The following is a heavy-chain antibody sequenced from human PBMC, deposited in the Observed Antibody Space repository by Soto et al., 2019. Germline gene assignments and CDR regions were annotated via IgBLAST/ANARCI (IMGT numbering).Heavy chain of an antibody. V-gene: IGHV3-23*01. CDR1: GFTFSRNA. D-gene: IGHD3-10*01. CDR2: ISASGGTT. Sequence: EVQLLGSGGGLVQPGGSLRISCLASGFTFSRNAMSWVRQAPGKGLEWVSAISASGGTTYSADSVKGRFAVSRDNSNNTLYLQMDSLSAEDTAVYYCAKQRADFGSGSDTFYLDNWGQGSLVTVSS. CDR3: AKQRADFGSGSDTFYLDN. J-gene: IGHJ4*02.